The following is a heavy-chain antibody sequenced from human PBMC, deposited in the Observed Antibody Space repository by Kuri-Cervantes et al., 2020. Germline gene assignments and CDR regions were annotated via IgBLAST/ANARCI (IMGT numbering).Heavy chain of an antibody. V-gene: IGHV1-46*01. Sequence: ASVKVSCKASGYTFTSYYMHWVRQAPGQGLERMGIINPSGGSTSYAQKFQGRVTITRDRSMSTAYMELSSLRAEDTAVYYCARGPRGPHPYYFDYWGQGTLVTVSS. CDR3: ARGPRGPHPYYFDY. D-gene: IGHD3-10*01. J-gene: IGHJ4*02. CDR2: INPSGGST. CDR1: GYTFTSYY.